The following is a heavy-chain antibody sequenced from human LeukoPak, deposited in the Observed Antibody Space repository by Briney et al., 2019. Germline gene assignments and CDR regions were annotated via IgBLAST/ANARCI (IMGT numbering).Heavy chain of an antibody. V-gene: IGHV1-18*01. CDR2: ISANNGNT. D-gene: IGHD6-13*01. CDR3: ARVSHSSSWYGNWFDP. CDR1: GYTFTTYL. J-gene: IGHJ5*02. Sequence: ASVKVSCKASGYTFTTYLITWVRQASGQGLEWMGWISANNGNTNYAQKFQGRVTMTTDTSTSTAYMELRSLRSDDTAMYYCARVSHSSSWYGNWFDPWGQGTLVIVSS.